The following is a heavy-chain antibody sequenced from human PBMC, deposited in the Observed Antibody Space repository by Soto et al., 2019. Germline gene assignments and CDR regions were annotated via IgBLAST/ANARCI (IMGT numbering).Heavy chain of an antibody. Sequence: ASVKVSCKASGYTFTSYGISWVRQAPGQGLEWMGWISAYNGNTNYAQKLQGRVTMTTDTSTSTAYMELRSLRSDDTAVYYCARVVHYYDSSGYPPSDAFDIWGQGTMVTVSS. CDR3: ARVVHYYDSSGYPPSDAFDI. J-gene: IGHJ3*02. D-gene: IGHD3-22*01. V-gene: IGHV1-18*01. CDR2: ISAYNGNT. CDR1: GYTFTSYG.